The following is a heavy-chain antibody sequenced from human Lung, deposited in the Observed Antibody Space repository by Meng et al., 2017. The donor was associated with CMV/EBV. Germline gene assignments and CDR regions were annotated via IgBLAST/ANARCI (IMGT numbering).Heavy chain of an antibody. J-gene: IGHJ5*02. D-gene: IGHD6-6*01. CDR3: ARAAARPSDWFDP. Sequence: FKESCPTLVKPTQTLTLACTFSGFSLSTSGVGVGWIRQPPGKALECLAIIYGDDEKRYSPSLESRLTVTKDTSKNQVVLTMTNMVPVDTATYYCARAAARPSDWFDPWGQGTLVTVSS. V-gene: IGHV2-5*02. CDR1: GFSLSTSGVG. CDR2: IYGDDEK.